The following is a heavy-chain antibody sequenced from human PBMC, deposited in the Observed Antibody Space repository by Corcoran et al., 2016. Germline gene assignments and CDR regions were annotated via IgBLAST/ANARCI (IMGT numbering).Heavy chain of an antibody. CDR1: VFNFGYYW. CDR2: IKEDGSEI. CDR3: VRNNWNDAAFLDV. V-gene: IGHV3-7*01. D-gene: IGHD1-20*01. J-gene: IGHJ6*02. Sequence: EVQLVESGGGLVRPGGSLRLSCAASVFNFGYYWMAWVRQAPGKGLEWVANIKEDGSEINYVDSVRGRFTVSRDNAKNSLYLQMNSLRVEDTAVYYCVRNNWNDAAFLDVWGQGTTVTVSS.